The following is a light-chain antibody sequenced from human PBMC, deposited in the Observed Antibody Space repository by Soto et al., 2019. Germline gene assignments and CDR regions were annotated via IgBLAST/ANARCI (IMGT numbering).Light chain of an antibody. CDR1: QDISSY. J-gene: IGKJ5*01. V-gene: IGKV1-9*01. CDR3: QNLKSSPCN. Sequence: DIQFTHSPSFLSASVVDRVTITFLASQDISSYLAWYQQKPGKAPKLLIYDASTLQSGVPSRFSGSGSGTEFTLTISSLLPEDFASYHCQNLKSSPCNFGQGTRLEIK. CDR2: DAS.